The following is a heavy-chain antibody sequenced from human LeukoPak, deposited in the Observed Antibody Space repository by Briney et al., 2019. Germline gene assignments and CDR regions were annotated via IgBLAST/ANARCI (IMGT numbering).Heavy chain of an antibody. CDR1: GFTFSRYW. CDR2: IKPDGSKE. D-gene: IGHD6-19*01. Sequence: PGGSLRLSCAASGFTFSRYWMSWVRQAPGTGLEWVANIKPDGSKEYYVDSVKGRFTISRDNAKNSLYLQMNSLRAGDTAVYFCARDGVAGTYYFDYWGQGTPVTVSS. J-gene: IGHJ4*02. CDR3: ARDGVAGTYYFDY. V-gene: IGHV3-7*05.